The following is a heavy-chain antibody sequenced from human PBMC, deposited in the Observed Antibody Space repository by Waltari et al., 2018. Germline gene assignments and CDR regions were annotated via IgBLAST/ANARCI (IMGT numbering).Heavy chain of an antibody. D-gene: IGHD3-10*01. V-gene: IGHV1-18*01. Sequence: QVQLVQSGAEVKKPGASVKVSCKASGYTFTNHGISWVRQAPGQGLEWMGWFSVYNGNTNYAQKLQGRVTMTTDTSTSTAYMELRSLRSDDTAVYYCARGVPGSWPDYYFDHWGQGTLVTVSS. CDR2: FSVYNGNT. CDR3: ARGVPGSWPDYYFDH. CDR1: GYTFTNHG. J-gene: IGHJ4*02.